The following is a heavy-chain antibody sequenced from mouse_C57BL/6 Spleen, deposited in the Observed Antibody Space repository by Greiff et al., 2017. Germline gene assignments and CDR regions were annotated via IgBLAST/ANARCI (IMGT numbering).Heavy chain of an antibody. V-gene: IGHV5-4*01. CDR3: AREGDSSGYYFDY. Sequence: EVKLVESGGGLVKPGGSLKLSCAASGFTFSSYAVSWVRQTPEKRLEWVATISDGGSYTYYPDNVKGRFTISRDNAKNNLYLQMSHLKSEDTAMYYCAREGDSSGYYFDYWGQGTTLTVSS. D-gene: IGHD3-2*02. CDR1: GFTFSSYA. J-gene: IGHJ2*01. CDR2: ISDGGSYT.